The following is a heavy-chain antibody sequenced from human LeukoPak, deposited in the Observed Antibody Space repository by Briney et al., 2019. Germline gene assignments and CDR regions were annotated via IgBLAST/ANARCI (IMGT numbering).Heavy chain of an antibody. CDR1: GFTLRNVW. CDR3: GRSVAAPADY. V-gene: IGHV3-7*03. J-gene: IGHJ4*02. D-gene: IGHD6-6*01. CDR2: IRGDGSVK. Sequence: GVSLSLSYATSGFTLRNVWMSWVRQAPGKGLEWVGNIRGDGSVKFYLDSVMGRFTISRDNANSVSLQMNNLKAEDTAVYYCGRSVAAPADYWGQGTLVIVSS.